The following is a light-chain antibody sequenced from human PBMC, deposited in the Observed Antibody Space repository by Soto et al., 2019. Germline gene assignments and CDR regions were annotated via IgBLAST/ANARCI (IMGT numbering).Light chain of an antibody. J-gene: IGLJ1*01. Sequence: QSALTQPPSASGSPGQSVTISCTGTSSDVGGYNYVSWYQQHPGKAPKLMIYEVSKRPSWVPDRFSGSKSGNTASLTVSGIQAEDEADYYCSSYAGSNNLGVFGTGTKLTVL. CDR1: SSDVGGYNY. CDR3: SSYAGSNNLGV. CDR2: EVS. V-gene: IGLV2-8*01.